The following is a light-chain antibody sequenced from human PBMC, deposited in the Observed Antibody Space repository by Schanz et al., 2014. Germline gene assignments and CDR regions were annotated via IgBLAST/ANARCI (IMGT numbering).Light chain of an antibody. CDR3: QQYGNSPPT. J-gene: IGKJ1*01. V-gene: IGKV3-20*01. CDR1: QSVNSDY. Sequence: EIVLTQSPGTLSLSPGERATLSCRASQSVNSDYLAWYQQRPGQAPRLLIYGASTRASDFPDRFSGSGSGTEFTLTISSLQSEDFAVYYCQQYGNSPPTFGRGTKVEIK. CDR2: GAS.